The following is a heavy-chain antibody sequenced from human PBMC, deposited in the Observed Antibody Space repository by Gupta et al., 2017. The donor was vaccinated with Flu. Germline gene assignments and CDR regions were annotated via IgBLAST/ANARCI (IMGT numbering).Heavy chain of an antibody. D-gene: IGHD3-3*01. Sequence: QVQLQESGPGLVKPSETLSLTCTVSGGSISSYYWSWIRQPPGKGLEWIGYIYYSGSTNYNPSLKSRVTISVDTSKNQFSLKLSSVTAADTAVYYCARGAYEFGVAGKLDYWGQGTLVTVSS. V-gene: IGHV4-59*01. CDR3: ARGAYEFGVAGKLDY. CDR1: GGSISSYY. CDR2: IYYSGST. J-gene: IGHJ4*02.